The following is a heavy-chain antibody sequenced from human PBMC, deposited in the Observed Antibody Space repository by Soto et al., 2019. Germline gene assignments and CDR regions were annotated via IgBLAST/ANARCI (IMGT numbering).Heavy chain of an antibody. D-gene: IGHD4-17*01. CDR3: ARRYGASFDY. J-gene: IGHJ4*02. CDR2: IYFSGST. V-gene: IGHV4-59*01. CDR1: GDSISGYY. Sequence: SETLSLTCTVSGDSISGYYWSWVRQTPGKGLEWIGYIYFSGSTNYNPSLKSRVTMSVDTSKDQFSLNLSSVTAADTAVYYCARRYGASFDYWGQGTLVTVSS.